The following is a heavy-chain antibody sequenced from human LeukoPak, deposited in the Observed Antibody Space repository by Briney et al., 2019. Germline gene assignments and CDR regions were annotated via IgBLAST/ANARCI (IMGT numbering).Heavy chain of an antibody. D-gene: IGHD3-22*01. CDR1: GYSFTSYW. CDR3: ASGPYYYDSSPAAFDI. CDR2: IYPGDSDT. Sequence: PGESLKISCKGSGYSFTSYWIGWVRQMPGKGLEWMGIIYPGDSDTRYSASFQGQVTISADKSISTAYLQWSSLKASDTAMYYCASGPYYYDSSPAAFDIWGQGTMVTVSS. J-gene: IGHJ3*02. V-gene: IGHV5-51*01.